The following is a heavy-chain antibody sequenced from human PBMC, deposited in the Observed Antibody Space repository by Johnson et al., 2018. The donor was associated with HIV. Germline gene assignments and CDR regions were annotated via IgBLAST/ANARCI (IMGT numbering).Heavy chain of an antibody. D-gene: IGHD6-13*01. Sequence: VQLVESGGGVVQPGGSLRLSCAASGFIFNNAWMTWFRQAPGKGLEWVGRIKRKIEGEATDYAAPVKGRFTISRDDSKNTLFLQMNSLKTEDTAVYYCTTKPYSSSWYGAFDIWGQGTMVTVSS. V-gene: IGHV3-15*01. CDR1: GFIFNNAW. CDR2: IKRKIEGEAT. J-gene: IGHJ3*02. CDR3: TTKPYSSSWYGAFDI.